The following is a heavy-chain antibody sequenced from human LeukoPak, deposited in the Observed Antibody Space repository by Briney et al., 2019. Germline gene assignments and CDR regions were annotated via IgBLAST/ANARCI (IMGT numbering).Heavy chain of an antibody. V-gene: IGHV3-23*01. J-gene: IGHJ4*02. CDR1: GFTFSSYA. Sequence: GGSLRLSCAASGFTFSSYATSWVRQAPGKGLEWVSTISGSGANTYYADSVKGRFTISRDNSKNTLYVQMNSLRAEDTAVYYCAKGDIVVVDSNFDYWGQGTLVTVSS. CDR2: ISGSGANT. CDR3: AKGDIVVVDSNFDY. D-gene: IGHD2-15*01.